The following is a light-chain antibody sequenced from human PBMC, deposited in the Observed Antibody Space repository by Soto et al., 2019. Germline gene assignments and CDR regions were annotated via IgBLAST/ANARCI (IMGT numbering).Light chain of an antibody. V-gene: IGKV1-39*01. CDR2: GAS. CDR1: QSISSY. J-gene: IGKJ1*01. CDR3: QQSYSAPPWT. Sequence: DIQMTQSPASLSASVGDRVTITCRASQSISSYLNWYQQKPGKGPNLLIYGASSLQSGVPSRFSGSGSGTDLTLTISSLQPEDFATYYCQQSYSAPPWTFGQGTRVDIK.